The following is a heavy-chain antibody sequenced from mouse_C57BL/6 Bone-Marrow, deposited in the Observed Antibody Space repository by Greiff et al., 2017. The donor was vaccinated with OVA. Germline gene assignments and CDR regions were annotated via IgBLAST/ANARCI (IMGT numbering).Heavy chain of an antibody. J-gene: IGHJ2*01. CDR1: GYTFTNYW. V-gene: IGHV1-63*01. CDR2: IYPGGGYT. Sequence: LQESGAELVRPGPSVKMSCKASGYTFTNYWIGWAKQRPGHGLEWIGDIYPGGGYTNYNEKFKGKSTLTADKSSSTAYMQFSSLTSEDSAIYYCARAIYFDYWGQGTTLTVSS. CDR3: ARAIYFDY.